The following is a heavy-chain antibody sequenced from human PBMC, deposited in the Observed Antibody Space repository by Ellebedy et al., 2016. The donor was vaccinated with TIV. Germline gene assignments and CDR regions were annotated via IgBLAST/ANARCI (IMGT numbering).Heavy chain of an antibody. V-gene: IGHV4-34*01. CDR3: ARGLMGYDTGGYYYRFNFDY. Sequence: MPSETLSLTCAVYGGSFSGYFWSRIRQPPGKGLEWIGEINHSGTTNYNPSLKSRVTISVDTSKNQFSLNLSSVTAADTAVYYCARGLMGYDTGGYYYRFNFDYWGQGTLVTVSS. D-gene: IGHD3-22*01. J-gene: IGHJ4*02. CDR2: INHSGTT. CDR1: GGSFSGYF.